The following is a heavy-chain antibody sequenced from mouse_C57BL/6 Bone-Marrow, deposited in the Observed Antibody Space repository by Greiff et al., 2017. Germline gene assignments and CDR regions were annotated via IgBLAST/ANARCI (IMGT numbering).Heavy chain of an antibody. CDR1: GFNIKDYY. J-gene: IGHJ2*01. V-gene: IGHV14-2*01. D-gene: IGHD1-1*01. CDR2: IDPEDGET. CDR3: ARIYYYGSSYVGYFDY. Sequence: VQLQQSGAELVKPGASVKLSCTASGFNIKDYYMHWVKQRTEQGLEWIGRIDPEDGETKYAPNFQGKATITADTSSNTAYLQLSSLTSEDTAVYYCARIYYYGSSYVGYFDYWGQGTTLTVSS.